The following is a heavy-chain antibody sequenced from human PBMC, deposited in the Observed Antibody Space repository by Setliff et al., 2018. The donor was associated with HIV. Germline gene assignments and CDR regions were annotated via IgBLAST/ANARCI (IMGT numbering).Heavy chain of an antibody. Sequence: ASVKVSCKASRYTFSSYYLHWMRQAPGQGLEWMATIDTTGSTFYAQTFQGRITMTRDTSTSAIYMELNGLTSEDTAVYYCARELPGVCYFDDWGQGTLVTVSS. CDR1: RYTFSSYY. D-gene: IGHD2-21*02. CDR3: ARELPGVCYFDD. J-gene: IGHJ4*02. CDR2: IDTTGST. V-gene: IGHV1-46*01.